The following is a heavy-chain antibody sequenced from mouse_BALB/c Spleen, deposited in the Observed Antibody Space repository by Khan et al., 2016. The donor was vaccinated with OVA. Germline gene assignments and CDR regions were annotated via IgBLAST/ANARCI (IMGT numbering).Heavy chain of an antibody. CDR3: AREIYYDYAYYYAMDY. V-gene: IGHV2-6-7*01. D-gene: IGHD2-4*01. Sequence: QVQLKESGPGLVAPSQSLSITCTVSGFSLTGYGVNWVRQPPGKGLEWLGMIWGDGSTDYNSALKSRLSISKDNSKSQVSLKMNSLHTDDTARYYCAREIYYDYAYYYAMDYWGQGTSVTVSS. CDR1: GFSLTGYG. CDR2: IWGDGST. J-gene: IGHJ4*01.